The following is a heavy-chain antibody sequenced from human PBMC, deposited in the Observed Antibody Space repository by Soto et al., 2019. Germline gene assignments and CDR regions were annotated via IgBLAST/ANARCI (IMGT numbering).Heavy chain of an antibody. J-gene: IGHJ6*02. CDR2: IIPILGIA. D-gene: IGHD3-10*01. CDR1: GGTFSSYT. V-gene: IGHV1-69*04. Sequence: SVKVSCKASGGTFSSYTISWVRQAPGQGLEWMGRIIPILGIANYAQKFQGRVTMTRDTSTSTVYMELSSLRSEDTAVYYCARDGPLWFGELFSPYYYYGMDVWGQGTTVTVSS. CDR3: ARDGPLWFGELFSPYYYYGMDV.